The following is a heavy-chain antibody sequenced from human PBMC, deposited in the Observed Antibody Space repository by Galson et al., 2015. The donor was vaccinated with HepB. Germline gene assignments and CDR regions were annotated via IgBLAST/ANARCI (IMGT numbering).Heavy chain of an antibody. V-gene: IGHV4-59*01. CDR3: ARFPPYDFWSGYYGGGWFDP. Sequence: VSGGSISSYYRSWIRQPPGKGLEWIGYIYYSGSTNYNPSLKSRVTISVDTSKNQFSLKLSSVTAADTAVYYCARFPPYDFWSGYYGGGWFDPWGQGTLVTVSS. J-gene: IGHJ5*02. D-gene: IGHD3-3*01. CDR1: GGSISSYY. CDR2: IYYSGST.